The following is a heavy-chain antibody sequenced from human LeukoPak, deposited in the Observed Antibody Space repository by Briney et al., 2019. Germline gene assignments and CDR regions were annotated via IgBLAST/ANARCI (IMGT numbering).Heavy chain of an antibody. V-gene: IGHV3-7*05. D-gene: IGHD6-19*01. CDR2: IKQDGSEK. J-gene: IGHJ4*02. CDR1: GFTFSSYW. Sequence: GGSLRLSCAASGFTFSSYWMSWVRQAPGKGLEWVANIKQDGSEKYYVDSVKGRFTIPRDNAKNSLYLQMNSLRAEDTAVYYCAREGAVAVFDYWGQGTLVTVSS. CDR3: AREGAVAVFDY.